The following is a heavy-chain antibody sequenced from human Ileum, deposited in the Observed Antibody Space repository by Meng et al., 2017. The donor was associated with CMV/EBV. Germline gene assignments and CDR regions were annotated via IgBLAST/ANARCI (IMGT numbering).Heavy chain of an antibody. J-gene: IGHJ4*02. V-gene: IGHV3-30*02. CDR2: IRYDGSNK. D-gene: IGHD3-3*01. CDR3: ARDGDFWFGYLDY. Sequence: GESLKISCAASEFTIISFGMHWARQAPGQGLEWVSFIRYDGSNKYYADSVKGRFTISRDNSKNMVFLQMNSLRPEDTAVYYCARDGDFWFGYLDYWGQGSLVTVSS. CDR1: EFTIISFG.